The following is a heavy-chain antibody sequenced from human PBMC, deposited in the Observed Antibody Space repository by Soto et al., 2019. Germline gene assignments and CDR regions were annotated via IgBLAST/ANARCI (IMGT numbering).Heavy chain of an antibody. Sequence: QVQLQESGPGLVKPSQTLSLTCSVSGGSISSGGYYWSWIRQHPGKGLEWIGDIHYSGSTYYNPSLKSRVTRSVDTAKSQISQKLSSVTAADTAVYYCAKEYIVLVPGARKRGWFDPWGQGTLVTVSS. J-gene: IGHJ5*02. D-gene: IGHD2-2*01. CDR1: GGSISSGGYY. CDR2: IHYSGST. V-gene: IGHV4-31*03. CDR3: AKEYIVLVPGARKRGWFDP.